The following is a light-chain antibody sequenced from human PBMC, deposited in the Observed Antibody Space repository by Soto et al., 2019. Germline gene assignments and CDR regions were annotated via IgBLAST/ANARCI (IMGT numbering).Light chain of an antibody. CDR2: RDN. CDR1: NSDVGRYNS. J-gene: IGLJ2*01. CDR3: AAWDDSLRGVV. Sequence: QSSLTQPHSVSGSPGQSVTISCTGTNSDVGRYNSVSWYQQLPGTAPKLLVYRDNQRPSGVPDRFSGSKSGTSASLAISGLRSDDEADYYCAAWDDSLRGVVFGGGTKVTVL. V-gene: IGLV1-47*01.